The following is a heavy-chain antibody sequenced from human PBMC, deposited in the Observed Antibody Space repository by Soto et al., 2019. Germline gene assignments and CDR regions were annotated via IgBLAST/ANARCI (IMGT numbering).Heavy chain of an antibody. CDR1: GYTFTSYG. D-gene: IGHD3-3*01. J-gene: IGHJ6*02. Sequence: ASVKVSCKASGYTFTSYGISWVRQAPGQGLEWMGCISAYNGNTNYAQKLQGRVTMTTDTSASTAYMELRSLRSDDTAVYYCARDRLTHVLRFLEWFDYYYGMDVWGQGTTVTVSS. V-gene: IGHV1-18*01. CDR3: ARDRLTHVLRFLEWFDYYYGMDV. CDR2: ISAYNGNT.